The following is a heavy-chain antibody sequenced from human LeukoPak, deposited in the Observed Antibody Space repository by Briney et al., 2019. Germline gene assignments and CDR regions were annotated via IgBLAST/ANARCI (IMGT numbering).Heavy chain of an antibody. V-gene: IGHV3-23*01. CDR2: ISGSGGST. D-gene: IGHD3-10*01. CDR1: GFTFSSYA. Sequence: HPGGSLRLSCAASGFTFSSYAMSWVRQAPGKGLEWVSAISGSGGSTYYADSVKGRFTISRDNSKNTLYLQMNSLRAEDTALYHCAKDIAPYYYGSGSYYHNPPYFDYWGQGTLVTVSS. CDR3: AKDIAPYYYGSGSYYHNPPYFDY. J-gene: IGHJ4*02.